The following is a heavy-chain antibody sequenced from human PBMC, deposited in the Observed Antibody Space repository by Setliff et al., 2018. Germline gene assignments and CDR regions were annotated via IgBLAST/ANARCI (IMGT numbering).Heavy chain of an antibody. D-gene: IGHD5-18*01. CDR1: GGSISTYS. Sequence: PSETLSLTCTVSGGSISTYSWSWIRQPPGKRLEYIGYLYTSGSTNYNPSLKSRVTMSADTSKNQLSLKLTYVTAADTAIYYCAKVIGYSHGYYYHYMDVWGKGTTVTVSS. CDR2: LYTSGST. V-gene: IGHV4-4*08. CDR3: AKVIGYSHGYYYHYMDV. J-gene: IGHJ6*03.